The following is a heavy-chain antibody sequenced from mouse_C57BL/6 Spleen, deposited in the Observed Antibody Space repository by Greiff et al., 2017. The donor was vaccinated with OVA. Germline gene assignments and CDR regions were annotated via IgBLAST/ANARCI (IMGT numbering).Heavy chain of an antibody. CDR1: GYTFTSYG. CDR3: ATGYYEGDLPFDY. D-gene: IGHD2-3*01. V-gene: IGHV1-81*01. Sequence: VQLQQSGAELARPGASVKLSCKASGYTFTSYGISWVKQRTGQGLEWIGEIYPRSGNTYYNEKFKGKATLTADKSSSTAYMELRSLTSEDSAVYFCATGYYEGDLPFDYWGQGTTLTVSS. CDR2: IYPRSGNT. J-gene: IGHJ2*01.